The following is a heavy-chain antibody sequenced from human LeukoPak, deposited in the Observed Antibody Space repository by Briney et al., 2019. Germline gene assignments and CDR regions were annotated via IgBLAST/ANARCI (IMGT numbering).Heavy chain of an antibody. CDR3: ARGVTLIVVVIHDWYFDL. Sequence: SETLSLTCTVSGGSISSSSYYWGWIRQPPGKGLEWIGSIYYSGSTSYNPSLKSRVTISVDTSKNQLSLKLSSVTAADTAVYYCARGVTLIVVVIHDWYFDLWGRGTVFTVSS. CDR1: GGSISSSSYY. D-gene: IGHD3-22*01. J-gene: IGHJ2*01. CDR2: IYYSGST. V-gene: IGHV4-39*01.